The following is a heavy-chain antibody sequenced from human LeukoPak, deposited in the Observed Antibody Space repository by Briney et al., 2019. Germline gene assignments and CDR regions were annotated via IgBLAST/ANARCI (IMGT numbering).Heavy chain of an antibody. CDR2: SYSSGSI. J-gene: IGHJ2*01. CDR1: GGFISSGSYY. Sequence: SQTLSLTCTVSGGFISSGSYYWSWLRQPAGKGQEWIGRSYSSGSINNNPPPKRQVTISVDTSKNQFSLKLSSVTAADTTVYYCARAPVGATHWYFDLWGRGTLVTVSS. CDR3: ARAPVGATHWYFDL. D-gene: IGHD1-26*01. V-gene: IGHV4-61*02.